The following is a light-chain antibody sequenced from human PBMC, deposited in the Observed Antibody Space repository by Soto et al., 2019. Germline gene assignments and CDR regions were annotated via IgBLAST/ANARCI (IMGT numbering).Light chain of an antibody. CDR3: LQDYNYPKT. J-gene: IGKJ1*01. CDR2: AAS. CDR1: QGIRND. Sequence: QMTQYPSSLSASVGDRSTITRLASQGIRNDLGWYQQKPGKANKILIYAASSLQSGVPSRLSGSGSGTDFTLTISSLQPEDFATYYCLQDYNYPKTFGQGTKVDIK. V-gene: IGKV1-6*01.